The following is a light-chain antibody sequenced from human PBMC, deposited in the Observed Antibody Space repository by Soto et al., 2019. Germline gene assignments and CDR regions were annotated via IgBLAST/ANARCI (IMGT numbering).Light chain of an antibody. CDR2: EVS. CDR3: SSYTTRNTVL. Sequence: HSALTQPASVSGSPGQSITISCTGTSSDVGGYTYVSWYQQHPGRAPKLMIYEVSNRPSGVSNRFSGSKSGNTASLTISGLQAEDEADYYCSSYTTRNTVLFGGGTKVTVL. V-gene: IGLV2-14*01. J-gene: IGLJ2*01. CDR1: SSDVGGYTY.